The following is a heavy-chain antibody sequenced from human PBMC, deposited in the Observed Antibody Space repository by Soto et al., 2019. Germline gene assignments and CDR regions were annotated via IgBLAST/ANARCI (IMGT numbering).Heavy chain of an antibody. Sequence: ASVKVSCKASGYSFTGNSMHWVRQAPGQGLEWMGWINPNNGGTNYAQKFQGWVTMTRDTSVSTAYMDLNRLKSDDTAVYYSVIQRSGVVYWGQRALVSVSS. D-gene: IGHD2-15*01. CDR3: VIQRSGVVY. CDR2: INPNNGGT. CDR1: GYSFTGNS. J-gene: IGHJ4*02. V-gene: IGHV1-2*04.